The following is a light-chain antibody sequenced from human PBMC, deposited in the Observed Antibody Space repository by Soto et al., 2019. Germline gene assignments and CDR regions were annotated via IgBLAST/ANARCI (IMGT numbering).Light chain of an antibody. V-gene: IGLV2-14*01. CDR1: SSDVGGYNY. CDR3: SSYTSSSTLV. J-gene: IGLJ1*01. Sequence: LTQPASVSWSPGQSITISCTGTSSDVGGYNYVSWYQQHPGKAPKLMIYEVSNRPSGVSNRFSGSKSGNTASLTISGLQAEDEADYYCSSYTSSSTLVFGTGTKVTVL. CDR2: EVS.